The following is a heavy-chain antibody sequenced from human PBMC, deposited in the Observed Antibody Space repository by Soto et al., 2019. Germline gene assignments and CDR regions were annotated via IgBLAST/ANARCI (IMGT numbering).Heavy chain of an antibody. Sequence: GESLKISCKTSGYSFTSNWLGWVRQMPGKGLTWMGIIYPGDSDTRYSPSFQGQVSISADKSISTAYLQWSSLKASDTAMYYCATLALTVLGTITLSTSGYFDYWGQGTLFTAAS. D-gene: IGHD3-3*01. CDR3: ATLALTVLGTITLSTSGYFDY. CDR2: IYPGDSDT. V-gene: IGHV5-51*01. CDR1: GYSFTSNW. J-gene: IGHJ4*02.